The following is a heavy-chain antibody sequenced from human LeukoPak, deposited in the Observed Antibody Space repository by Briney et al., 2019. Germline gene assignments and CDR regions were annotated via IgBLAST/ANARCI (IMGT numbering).Heavy chain of an antibody. CDR1: GFTFSSYG. Sequence: GGSLRLSCAASGFTFSSYGMHWVRQAPGKGLEWVAVMSYDGSNKYYADSVKGRFSISRDDSKNMLYLQMNSLRAEDTAVYYCAKDDLGYCSSTSCYAVDYWGQGTLVTVSS. CDR2: MSYDGSNK. J-gene: IGHJ4*02. V-gene: IGHV3-30*18. CDR3: AKDDLGYCSSTSCYAVDY. D-gene: IGHD2-2*01.